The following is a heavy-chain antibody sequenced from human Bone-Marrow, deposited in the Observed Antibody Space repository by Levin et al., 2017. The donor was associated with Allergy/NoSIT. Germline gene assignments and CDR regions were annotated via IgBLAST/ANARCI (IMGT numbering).Heavy chain of an antibody. CDR2: ISGSGGST. CDR1: GFAFGFAFNNYA. V-gene: IGHV3-23*01. J-gene: IGHJ3*02. CDR3: ANDQSCYFWSSSYSESAFDI. D-gene: IGHD3-3*01. Sequence: GSLRLSCVASGFAFGFAFNNYAMSWVRQAPGKGLEWVSAISGSGGSTYYADSMKGRFTIPRDNSNDTPYLQMNSLRAEVEALYYCANDQSCYFWSSSYSESAFDIWGQVTVVTVSS.